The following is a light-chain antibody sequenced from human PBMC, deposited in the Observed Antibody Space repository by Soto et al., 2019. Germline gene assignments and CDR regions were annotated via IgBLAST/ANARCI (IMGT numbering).Light chain of an antibody. J-gene: IGKJ1*01. CDR1: QSVSSSY. Sequence: TVLTQSPGTLSLSPGERATLSCRASQSVSSSYLAWYQQKPGQAPRLLIYRASSRATGIPDRFSGSGSGTDFALTISRLEPEDFAVYYCQQYGSSPPSWTFDQGTKVEIK. V-gene: IGKV3-20*01. CDR3: QQYGSSPPSWT. CDR2: RAS.